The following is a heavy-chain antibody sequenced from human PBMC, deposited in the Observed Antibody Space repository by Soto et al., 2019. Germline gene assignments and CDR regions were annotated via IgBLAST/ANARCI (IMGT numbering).Heavy chain of an antibody. J-gene: IGHJ4*02. CDR3: LHSQRLSRCSGGNCYHFDH. D-gene: IGHD2-15*01. CDR1: GFSITTDGVG. Sequence: QISLKESGPTLVKPTQTLTLTCTVSGFSITTDGVGVGWIRQPPGQDPEWPTLIFWDGDKRYSPSLNIELTITTDTSKTQVVLIMTHMGPEDTATFYCLHSQRLSRCSGGNCYHFDHWGQGILVTVSS. V-gene: IGHV2-5*02. CDR2: IFWDGDK.